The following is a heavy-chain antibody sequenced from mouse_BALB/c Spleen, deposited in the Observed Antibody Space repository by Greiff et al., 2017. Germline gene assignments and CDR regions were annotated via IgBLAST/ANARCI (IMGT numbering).Heavy chain of an antibody. J-gene: IGHJ4*01. CDR3: ASTEYYAMDY. D-gene: IGHD1-1*01. CDR2: IDPYNGGT. CDR1: GYSFTDYN. V-gene: IGHV1S135*01. Sequence: EVKLQESGPELVAPGASVSVSCTASGYSFTDYNMYWVKQSPGKSLEWIGNIDPYNGGTSYNQKFTGKATLTVDKSSSTAFMHLNSLTSEDSAVYYCASTEYYAMDYWGQGTSVTVSA.